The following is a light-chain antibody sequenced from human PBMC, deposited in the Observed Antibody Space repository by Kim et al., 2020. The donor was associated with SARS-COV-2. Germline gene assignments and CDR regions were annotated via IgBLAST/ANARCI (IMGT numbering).Light chain of an antibody. CDR1: KLGDKD. J-gene: IGLJ1*01. Sequence: SVWPEQPASITCAGDKLGDKDASWYQQKPGQSPVVVIFRDNRRPSGIPERFSGSNSGNTATLTISGTQAMDEADYYCQAWDSSIYVFGTGTKVTVL. CDR2: RDN. V-gene: IGLV3-1*01. CDR3: QAWDSSIYV.